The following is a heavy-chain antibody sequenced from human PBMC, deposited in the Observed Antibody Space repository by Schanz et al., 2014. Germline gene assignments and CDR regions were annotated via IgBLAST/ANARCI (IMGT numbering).Heavy chain of an antibody. J-gene: IGHJ4*02. V-gene: IGHV3-74*01. CDR2: IKSDGSST. D-gene: IGHD3-22*01. Sequence: EVQLVESGGGLVQPGGSLRLSCAASGFTFSSYWMHWVRQVPGKGLVWVSRIKSDGSSTSYADSVKGRFTISRDNSKNTLYLQMNSLRAEDTAVYYGAKDRSWDYDSSGYFDYWGQGTLVTDSS. CDR1: GFTFSSYW. CDR3: AKDRSWDYDSSGYFDY.